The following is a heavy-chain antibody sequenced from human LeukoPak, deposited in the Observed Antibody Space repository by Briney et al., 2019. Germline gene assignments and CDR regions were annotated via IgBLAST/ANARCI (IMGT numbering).Heavy chain of an antibody. CDR2: ISGSGGST. Sequence: GGSLRLSCAASGFTVSSNYMSWVRQAPGKGLEWVSAISGSGGSTYYADSVKGRFTISRDNSKNTLYLQMNSLRAEDTAVYYCAKVSSLRLGELSFIDYWGQGTLVTVSS. J-gene: IGHJ4*02. V-gene: IGHV3-23*01. CDR1: GFTVSSNY. D-gene: IGHD3-16*02. CDR3: AKVSSLRLGELSFIDY.